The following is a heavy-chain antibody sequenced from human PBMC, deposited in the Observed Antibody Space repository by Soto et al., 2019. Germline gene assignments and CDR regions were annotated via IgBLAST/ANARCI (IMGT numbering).Heavy chain of an antibody. CDR2: MNPNSGNT. V-gene: IGHV1-8*01. CDR3: ARGYCSSTSCYGEHDAFDI. CDR1: GYTFTSYD. Sequence: ASVKVSCKASGYTFTSYDINWVRQATGQGLEWMGWMNPNSGNTGYAQKFQGRVTMTRNTSISTAYLELSCLRSEDTAVYYFARGYCSSTSCYGEHDAFDIWGQGTMVTVSS. J-gene: IGHJ3*02. D-gene: IGHD2-2*01.